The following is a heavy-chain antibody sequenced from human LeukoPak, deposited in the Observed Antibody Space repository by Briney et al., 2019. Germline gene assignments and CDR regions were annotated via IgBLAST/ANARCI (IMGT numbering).Heavy chain of an antibody. D-gene: IGHD2-8*02. CDR3: AQTLEVSIITVHY. V-gene: IGHV4-34*01. J-gene: IGHJ4*02. Sequence: SETLSLTCTFYGGSFSSYYWSWVRQPPGKGLEWIGEINHSGSTTYNPSLRSRVTISVDTSKKHFSLKLTSVTAADTAVYFCAQTLEVSIITVHYWGQGTLVTVSS. CDR2: INHSGST. CDR1: GGSFSSYY.